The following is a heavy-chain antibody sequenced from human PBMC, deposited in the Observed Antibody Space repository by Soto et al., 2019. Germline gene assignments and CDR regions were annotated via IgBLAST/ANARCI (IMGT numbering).Heavy chain of an antibody. CDR3: ARDQFLDAFDI. D-gene: IGHD2-21*01. Sequence: QVQLVESGGGVVQPGRSLRLSCAASGFIFSSYSMHWVRQAPGKGLEWVAIISNDGSNKYYVDSVKGRFTISRDNSNNTLSLQMNSLRAEDTAVYYCARDQFLDAFDIWGQATMVTVSS. CDR1: GFIFSSYS. V-gene: IGHV3-30-3*01. J-gene: IGHJ3*02. CDR2: ISNDGSNK.